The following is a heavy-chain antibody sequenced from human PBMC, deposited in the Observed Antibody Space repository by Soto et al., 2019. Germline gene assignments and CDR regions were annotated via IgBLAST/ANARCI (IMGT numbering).Heavy chain of an antibody. CDR1: GFTFSNAW. J-gene: IGHJ4*02. Sequence: GGSLRLSCAASGFTFSNAWMSWVRQAPGKGLEWVGRIKSKTDGGTTDYAAPVKGRFTISRDDSKNTLYLQMNSLKTEDTAVYYCTTDAGGYCSSISCYLVDYWGQGTLVTVSS. V-gene: IGHV3-15*01. CDR3: TTDAGGYCSSISCYLVDY. CDR2: IKSKTDGGTT. D-gene: IGHD2-2*03.